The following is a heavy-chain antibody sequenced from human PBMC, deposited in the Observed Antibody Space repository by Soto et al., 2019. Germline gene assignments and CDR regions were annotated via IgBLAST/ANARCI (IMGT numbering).Heavy chain of an antibody. D-gene: IGHD3-10*01. CDR2: IYAGDSDT. J-gene: IGHJ4*02. Sequence: EVQLVQSGAEVKKPGDSLKISCKGSRYSFTNYWIGWVRQMPGKGLEWMGIIYAGDSDTRYSPSFQGQVTISADKSISTAYLQWSSLKASDSGRYYCARTNYGSGTYAIDYWGQGTLVTVSS. CDR3: ARTNYGSGTYAIDY. V-gene: IGHV5-51*03. CDR1: RYSFTNYW.